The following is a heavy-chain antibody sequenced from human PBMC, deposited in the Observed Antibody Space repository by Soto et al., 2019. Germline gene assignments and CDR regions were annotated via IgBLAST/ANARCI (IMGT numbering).Heavy chain of an antibody. Sequence: SETLSLTCAVSGGSISSGGYSWSWIRQPPGKGLEWIGYIYHSGSTYYNPSLKSRVTISVDRSKNQFSLKLSSVTAADTAVYYCARVDLYGDSVRWFDSWGQGTLVTVSS. V-gene: IGHV4-30-2*01. J-gene: IGHJ5*01. D-gene: IGHD4-17*01. CDR3: ARVDLYGDSVRWFDS. CDR1: GGSISSGGYS. CDR2: IYHSGST.